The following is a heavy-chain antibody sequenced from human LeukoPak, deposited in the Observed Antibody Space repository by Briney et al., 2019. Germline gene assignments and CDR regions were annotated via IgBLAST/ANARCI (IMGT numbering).Heavy chain of an antibody. D-gene: IGHD2-21*01. CDR1: GFTFSSYW. CDR2: IKQDGSEK. CDR3: ARHAGINWFDP. V-gene: IGHV3-7*03. Sequence: PGGSLRLSCAASGFTFSSYWMTWVRQAPGKGLEWVANIKQDGSEKYYVDSVKGRFTISRDNAKNSLYLQMNSLRAEDTALYYCARHAGINWFDPWGQGTLVTVSS. J-gene: IGHJ5*02.